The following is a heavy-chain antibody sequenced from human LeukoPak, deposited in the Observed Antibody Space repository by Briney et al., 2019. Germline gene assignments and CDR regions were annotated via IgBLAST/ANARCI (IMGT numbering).Heavy chain of an antibody. CDR2: INHSGST. J-gene: IGHJ4*02. V-gene: IGHV4-34*01. CDR3: ARGRDYYDTGGYYYDY. Sequence: SETLSLTCAVYGGSFSGYYWSWIRQPPGKGLEWIGEINHSGSTNYNPSLKSRVTIPVDTSKNQFSLKLSSVTAADTAVYYCARGRDYYDTGGYYYDYWGQGTLVTVSS. CDR1: GGSFSGYY. D-gene: IGHD3-22*01.